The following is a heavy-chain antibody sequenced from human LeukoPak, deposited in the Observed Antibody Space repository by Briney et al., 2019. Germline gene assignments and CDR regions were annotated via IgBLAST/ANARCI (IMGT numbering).Heavy chain of an antibody. V-gene: IGHV3-7*01. Sequence: GGSLRLSCAASGFIFSNCWMTWVRQTPGVGLEWVASMNEDGTVRYYSDSVKGRFTISRDNSKNTMYLQMNSLRIEDTAVYYCAKGLLSNSQRGYFDCWGQGALVSVSS. CDR3: AKGLLSNSQRGYFDC. CDR1: GFIFSNCW. CDR2: MNEDGTVR. D-gene: IGHD1-26*01. J-gene: IGHJ4*02.